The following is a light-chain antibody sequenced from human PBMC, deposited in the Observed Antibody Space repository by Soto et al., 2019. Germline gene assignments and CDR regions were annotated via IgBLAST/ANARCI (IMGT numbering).Light chain of an antibody. J-gene: IGKJ5*01. CDR2: DAS. V-gene: IGKV3-11*01. Sequence: EIVVTQSPATLSLSPGERATLSCRASQSVGNYLAWYQQKPGQAPRLLIFDASNRAAGIPARFSGSGSGADFTLTISGLEPEDFADYYCQQRSNSITFGQGTRLEI. CDR3: QQRSNSIT. CDR1: QSVGNY.